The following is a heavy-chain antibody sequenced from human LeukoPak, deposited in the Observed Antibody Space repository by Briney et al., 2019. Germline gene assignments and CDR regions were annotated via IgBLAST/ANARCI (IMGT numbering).Heavy chain of an antibody. J-gene: IGHJ6*02. Sequence: GGSLRLSCAASGFTFSSYAMHWVRQAPGKGLEWVAVISYDGSNKYYADSVKGRFTISRDNSKNTLYLQMNSLRAEDTAVYYCARDSAARASSLIWVPSLYYCGMDVWGQGTTVTVSS. CDR3: ARDSAARASSLIWVPSLYYCGMDV. CDR2: ISYDGSNK. CDR1: GFTFSSYA. D-gene: IGHD6-6*01. V-gene: IGHV3-30-3*01.